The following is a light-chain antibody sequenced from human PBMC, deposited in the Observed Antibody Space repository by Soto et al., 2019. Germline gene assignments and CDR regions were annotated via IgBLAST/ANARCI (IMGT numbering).Light chain of an antibody. CDR1: QGIRSD. CDR3: LQDYNFPWA. V-gene: IGKV1-6*01. CDR2: GAS. Sequence: IQMTQSPSSLSASVGDRVTISCRASQGIRSDLAWYQQKQGKVPKLLIYGASKLESGVPSRFSGSGFGTDFTLTISSLQPEDFATYYCLQDYNFPWAFGQGTKVEIK. J-gene: IGKJ1*01.